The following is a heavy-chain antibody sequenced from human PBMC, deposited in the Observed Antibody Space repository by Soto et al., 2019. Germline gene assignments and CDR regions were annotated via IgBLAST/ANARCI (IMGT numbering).Heavy chain of an antibody. Sequence: QVQLQESGPGLVKPSGTLSLTCAVSGGSISSSNWWSWVRQPPGKGLGWIGEIYHSGSTNYNPSHKSRVTXSXXXSXXQFSLKLSSVTAADTAVYYCARSYMVRGVANWFDPWGQGTLVTVSS. D-gene: IGHD3-10*01. CDR2: IYHSGST. J-gene: IGHJ5*02. CDR3: ARSYMVRGVANWFDP. CDR1: GGSISSSNW. V-gene: IGHV4-4*02.